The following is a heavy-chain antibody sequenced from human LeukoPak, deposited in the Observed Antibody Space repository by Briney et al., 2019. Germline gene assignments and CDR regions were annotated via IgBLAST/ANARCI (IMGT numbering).Heavy chain of an antibody. CDR2: IYYSGST. J-gene: IGHJ5*02. V-gene: IGHV4-59*11. D-gene: IGHD1-26*01. Sequence: PSETLSLTCTVSGGSISSHYWSWIRQPPGKGLEWIGYIYYSGSTNYNPSLKSRVTISVDTSKNQFSLKLSSVTAADTAVYYCARDLRSGPKVGATFWFDPWGQGTLVTVSS. CDR3: ARDLRSGPKVGATFWFDP. CDR1: GGSISSHY.